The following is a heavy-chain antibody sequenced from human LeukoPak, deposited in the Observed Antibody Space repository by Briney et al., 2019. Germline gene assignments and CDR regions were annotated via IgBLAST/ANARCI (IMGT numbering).Heavy chain of an antibody. V-gene: IGHV4-34*01. Sequence: GSLRLSCAASGFTFSSYAMSWIRQPPGKGLEWIGEINHSGSTNYNPSLKSRVTISVDTSKNQFSLKLSSVTAADTAVYYCARGRRITMIVVAYSGAFDIWGQGTMVTVSS. CDR2: INHSGST. CDR1: GFTFSSYA. D-gene: IGHD3-22*01. CDR3: ARGRRITMIVVAYSGAFDI. J-gene: IGHJ3*02.